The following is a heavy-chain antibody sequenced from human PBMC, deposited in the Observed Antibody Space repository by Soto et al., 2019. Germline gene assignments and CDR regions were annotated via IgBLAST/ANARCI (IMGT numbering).Heavy chain of an antibody. CDR3: ASFSDSLRFLGLDVDY. CDR1: GFTFSSYS. Sequence: GGSLRLSCAASGFTFSSYSMNWVRQAPGKGLEWVSSISSSSSYIYYADSVKGPFTISRDNAKNSLYLQMNSLRAEDTAVYYCASFSDSLRFLGLDVDYWGQGTLVTVSS. D-gene: IGHD3-3*01. V-gene: IGHV3-21*01. J-gene: IGHJ4*02. CDR2: ISSSSSYI.